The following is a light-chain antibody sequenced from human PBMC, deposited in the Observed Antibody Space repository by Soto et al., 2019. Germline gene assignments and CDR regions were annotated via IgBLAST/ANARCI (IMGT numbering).Light chain of an antibody. J-gene: IGKJ5*01. V-gene: IGKV1-12*01. CDR3: QQCYNTPTT. CDR2: AAS. CDR1: QDIFNY. Sequence: DIQMTQPPSSVSASAGDRVTITVRASQDIFNYLAWYQQKPGKAPKLLIYAASSLQSGVPSRFSGSGSGTEFTLTISTLQPEDFAAYYCQQCYNTPTTFGQGTRLEIK.